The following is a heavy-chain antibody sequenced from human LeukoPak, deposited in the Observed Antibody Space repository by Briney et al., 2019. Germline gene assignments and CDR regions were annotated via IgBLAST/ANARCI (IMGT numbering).Heavy chain of an antibody. V-gene: IGHV4-59*12. Sequence: SETLSLTCTVSGGSISSYYWSWIRQPPGKGLEWIGYIYYSGSTNYNPSLKSRVTISVDTSKNQFSLKLTSVTAADTAVYYCASVRGYSSGWYASGFDPWGQGTLVTASS. D-gene: IGHD6-19*01. J-gene: IGHJ5*02. CDR3: ASVRGYSSGWYASGFDP. CDR2: IYYSGST. CDR1: GGSISSYY.